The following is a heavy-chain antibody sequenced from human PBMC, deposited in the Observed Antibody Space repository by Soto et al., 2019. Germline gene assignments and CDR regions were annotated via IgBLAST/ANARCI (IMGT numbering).Heavy chain of an antibody. Sequence: ASVKVSCKASGFTFSSSAVQWVRQARGQRLEWIGKIVVGSGNTNYAQKFQERVTITRDMSTSTAYMELSSLRSEDTAFYYCAAFDPGPMGFDPWGQGTQVTVSS. CDR3: AAFDPGPMGFDP. J-gene: IGHJ5*02. V-gene: IGHV1-58*01. CDR1: GFTFSSSA. CDR2: IVVGSGNT. D-gene: IGHD3-9*01.